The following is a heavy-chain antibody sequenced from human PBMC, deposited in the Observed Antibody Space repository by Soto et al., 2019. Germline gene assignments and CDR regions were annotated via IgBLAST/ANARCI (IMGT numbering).Heavy chain of an antibody. CDR1: GYTFTNYG. Sequence: QLQLVQSGTELKKPGASVKVSCKASGYTFTNYGITWVRQAPGQGLEWMGWINADYGNTNYEQKFQGRVTMTTDTSTNTTYMELTSLRSDDTAVYYWPRKSLSNFNWSDPWGQGTLVTVSS. J-gene: IGHJ5*02. CDR2: INADYGNT. D-gene: IGHD4-4*01. CDR3: PRKSLSNFNWSDP. V-gene: IGHV1-18*04.